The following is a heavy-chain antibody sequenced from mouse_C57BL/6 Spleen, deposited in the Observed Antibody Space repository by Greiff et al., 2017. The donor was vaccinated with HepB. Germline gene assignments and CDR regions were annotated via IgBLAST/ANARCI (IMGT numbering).Heavy chain of an antibody. CDR3: ARGDYDYDVDY. CDR1: GYTFTDYN. J-gene: IGHJ2*01. CDR2: INPNNGGT. Sequence: DVQLQESGPELVKPGASVKMSCKASGYTFTDYNMHWVKQSHGKSLEWIGYINPNNGGTSYNQKFKGKATLTVNKSSSTAYMELRSLTTEDSAVYYCARGDYDYDVDYWGQGTTLTVSS. V-gene: IGHV1-22*01. D-gene: IGHD2-4*01.